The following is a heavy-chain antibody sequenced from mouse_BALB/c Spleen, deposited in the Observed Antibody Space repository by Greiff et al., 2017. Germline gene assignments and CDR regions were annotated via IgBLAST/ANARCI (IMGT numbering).Heavy chain of an antibody. D-gene: IGHD1-1*01. Sequence: EVQLQQSGAELVKPGASVKLSCTASGFNIKDTYMHWVKQRPEQGLEWIGRIDPANGNTKYDPKFQGKATITADKSSSTAYMQLSSLTSEDSAVYYCTRWGVVAPAYWGQGTLVTVSA. V-gene: IGHV14-3*02. J-gene: IGHJ3*01. CDR2: IDPANGNT. CDR1: GFNIKDTY. CDR3: TRWGVVAPAY.